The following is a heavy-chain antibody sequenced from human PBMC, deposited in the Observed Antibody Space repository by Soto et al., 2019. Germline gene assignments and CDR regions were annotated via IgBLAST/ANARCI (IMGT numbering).Heavy chain of an antibody. J-gene: IGHJ4*02. V-gene: IGHV4-59*12. CDR1: GGSISSYY. CDR3: ARDKITGLFDY. Sequence: SETLSLTCTVSGGSISSYYWSWIRQPPGKGLEWVGYIYYAGTTSYNPSLKSRVTISLDTSKSQFSLKLTSVTAADTAVYYCARDKITGLFDYWGQGTLVTAPQ. CDR2: IYYAGTT. D-gene: IGHD2-8*02.